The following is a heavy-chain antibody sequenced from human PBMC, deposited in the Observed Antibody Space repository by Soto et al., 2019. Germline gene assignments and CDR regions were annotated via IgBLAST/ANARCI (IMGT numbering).Heavy chain of an antibody. V-gene: IGHV4-30-4*01. D-gene: IGHD3-10*01. CDR3: ARAESSLMVRGVIAATPLNWFDP. CDR1: GGSISSGDYY. Sequence: SETLSLTCTVSGGSISSGDYYWSWIRKPPGKGLEWIGYIYYSGSTYYNPSLKSRVTISVDTSKNQFSLKLSSVTAADTAVYYCARAESSLMVRGVIAATPLNWFDPWGQGTLVTVSS. J-gene: IGHJ5*02. CDR2: IYYSGST.